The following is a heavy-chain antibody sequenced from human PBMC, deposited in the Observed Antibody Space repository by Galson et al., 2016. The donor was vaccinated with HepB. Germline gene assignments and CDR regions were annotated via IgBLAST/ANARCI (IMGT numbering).Heavy chain of an antibody. CDR3: ARAIKNKWNLGGAVDV. D-gene: IGHD1-1*01. CDR1: GFTFSSYA. CDR2: ISYDGSNK. V-gene: IGHV3-30-3*01. Sequence: SLRLSCAASGFTFSSYAMHWVRQAPGKGLEWVAVISYDGSNKYYADSVKGRFTISRDNSKNTLYLQMNSLRAEDTAVYYCARAIKNKWNLGGAVDVWGQGTTVTVSS. J-gene: IGHJ6*02.